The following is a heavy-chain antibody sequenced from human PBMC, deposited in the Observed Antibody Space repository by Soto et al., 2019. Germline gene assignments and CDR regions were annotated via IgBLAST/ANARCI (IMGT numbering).Heavy chain of an antibody. CDR1: GGSISSYY. CDR3: ARDLSYGMDV. J-gene: IGHJ6*02. V-gene: IGHV4-59*12. CDR2: IYYSGST. Sequence: SETLSLTCTVSGGSISSYYWSWIRQPPGKGLEWIGYIYYSGSTNYNPSLKSRVTISVDTSKNQFSLKLSSVTAADTAVYYCARDLSYGMDVWGQGTTVTVSS.